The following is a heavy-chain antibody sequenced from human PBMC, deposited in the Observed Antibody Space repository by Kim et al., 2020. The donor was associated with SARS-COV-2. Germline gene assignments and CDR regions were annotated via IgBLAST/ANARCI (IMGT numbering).Heavy chain of an antibody. CDR2: IYNNGNT. V-gene: IGHV4-61*01. D-gene: IGHD6-19*01. J-gene: IGHJ4*02. CDR1: GDSVSNVRYF. CDR3: ARDQSVGYSSGWLYF. Sequence: SETLSLTCSASGDSVSNVRYFWSWIRQPPGKGLEWIGYIYNNGNTNYNPSLRGRVAISVDTAKNLFSLELKSVTAADTAVYFCARDQSVGYSSGWLYFWGQGALVTVSS.